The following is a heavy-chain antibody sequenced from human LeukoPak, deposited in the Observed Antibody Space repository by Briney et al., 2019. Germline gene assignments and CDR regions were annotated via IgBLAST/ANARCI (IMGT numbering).Heavy chain of an antibody. J-gene: IGHJ4*02. D-gene: IGHD6-13*01. CDR2: IKQDGSEK. CDR1: GFTFRNYE. Sequence: PGGSLRLSCAGSGFTFRNYEMSWVRQAPGKGLEWVANIKQDGSEKYYVDSVKGRFTISRDNAKNSLYLQMNSLRAEDTALYYCARALQSGAAAGFDYWGQGTLVTVSS. V-gene: IGHV3-7*03. CDR3: ARALQSGAAAGFDY.